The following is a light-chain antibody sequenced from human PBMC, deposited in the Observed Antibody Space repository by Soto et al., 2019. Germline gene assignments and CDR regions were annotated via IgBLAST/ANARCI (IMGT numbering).Light chain of an antibody. J-gene: IGLJ3*02. CDR2: LNSDGSH. CDR3: QTWGTGMSWV. V-gene: IGLV4-69*01. Sequence: QLVLTQSPSASASLGASVKLTCTLSSGHSSYAIAWHQQQPEKGPRYLMKLNSDGSHSKGDGIPDGFSGSSSGAERYLTISSLQSEDEADYYCQTWGTGMSWVFGGGTKLTVL. CDR1: SGHSSYA.